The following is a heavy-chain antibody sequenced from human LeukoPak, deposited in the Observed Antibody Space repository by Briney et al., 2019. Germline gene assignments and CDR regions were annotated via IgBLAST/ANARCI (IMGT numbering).Heavy chain of an antibody. CDR1: GFTFSSFR. J-gene: IGHJ6*03. D-gene: IGHD3-3*01. CDR2: INQDGSEK. Sequence: PGGSLRLSCAASGFTFSSFRMNWVRQAPGKGLEWVANINQDGSEKYSVDSVKGRFSISRDNAKNSLFLQMNSLRAEDTAVYYCARDEWTYYYYYMDVWGKGTTVTVSS. V-gene: IGHV3-7*01. CDR3: ARDEWTYYYYYMDV.